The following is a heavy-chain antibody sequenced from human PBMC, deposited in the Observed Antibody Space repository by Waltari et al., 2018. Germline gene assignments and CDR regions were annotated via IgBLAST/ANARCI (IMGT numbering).Heavy chain of an antibody. CDR2: IYNTGST. CDR1: GGSVSSGDYY. J-gene: IGHJ4*02. Sequence: QVQLQESGPGLVKPSETLSLTCTVHGGSVSSGDYYWNWIRQPPGKGLEWIGYIYNTGSTNYNPSLKSRLTISRDTSKNQFSLQLSSVTVADTAVYYCARLSSGLDYWGRGSLVTVSS. V-gene: IGHV4-61*08. D-gene: IGHD6-19*01. CDR3: ARLSSGLDY.